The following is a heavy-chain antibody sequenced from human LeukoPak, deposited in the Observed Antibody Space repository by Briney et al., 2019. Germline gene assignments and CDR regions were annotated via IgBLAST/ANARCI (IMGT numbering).Heavy chain of an antibody. CDR2: IYYSGST. J-gene: IGHJ4*02. D-gene: IGHD3-22*01. CDR1: GGSISSGAYF. V-gene: IGHV4-31*03. Sequence: PSQTLSLTCTVSGGSISSGAYFWSWIRQHPGKGLEWIGYIYYSGSTYYNPSLKSRVTISVDTSKNQFSLRLSSVTAADTAVYYCARTYDSSDYYFPPYFDHWGQGALVTVSS. CDR3: ARTYDSSDYYFPPYFDH.